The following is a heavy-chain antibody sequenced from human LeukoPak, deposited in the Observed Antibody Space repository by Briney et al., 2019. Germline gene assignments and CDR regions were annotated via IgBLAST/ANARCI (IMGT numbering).Heavy chain of an antibody. CDR1: GFTFSSYS. D-gene: IGHD3-10*02. J-gene: IGHJ6*04. V-gene: IGHV3-48*04. CDR2: ISSSSSTI. Sequence: GGSLRLSCAASGFTFSSYSMNWVRQAPGKGLEWVSYISSSSSTIYYADSVKGRFTISRDNAKNSLYLQMNSLRAGDTAVYYCAELGITMIGGVWGKGTTVTISS. CDR3: AELGITMIGGV.